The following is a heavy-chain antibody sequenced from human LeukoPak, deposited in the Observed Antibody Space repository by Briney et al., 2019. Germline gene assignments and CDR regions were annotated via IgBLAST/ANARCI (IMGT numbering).Heavy chain of an antibody. CDR3: ARDDGYYGSGSYSY. CDR1: GGSISSYY. D-gene: IGHD3-10*01. J-gene: IGHJ4*02. CDR2: IYYRGST. V-gene: IGHV4-59*01. Sequence: PAETLSLTCTVSGGSISSYYWSWIRQPPGKGLEWIGYIYYRGSTNYNPSLKSRVTISVDTSKNQFSLKLSSVTAADTAVYYCARDDGYYGSGSYSYWGQGTLVTVSS.